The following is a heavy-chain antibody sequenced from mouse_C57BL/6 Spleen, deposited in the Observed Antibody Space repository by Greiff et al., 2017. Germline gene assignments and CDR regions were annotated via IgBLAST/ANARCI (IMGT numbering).Heavy chain of an antibody. V-gene: IGHV5-6*01. J-gene: IGHJ2*01. CDR1: GFTFSSYG. CDR2: ISSGGSYT. D-gene: IGHD4-1*01. Sequence: EVQGVESGGDLVKPGGSLKLSCAASGFTFSSYGMSWVRQTPDKRLEWVATISSGGSYTYYPDSVKGRFTISRDNAKNTLYLQMSSLKSEDTAMYYCARQLGRGGYFDYWGQGTTLTVSS. CDR3: ARQLGRGGYFDY.